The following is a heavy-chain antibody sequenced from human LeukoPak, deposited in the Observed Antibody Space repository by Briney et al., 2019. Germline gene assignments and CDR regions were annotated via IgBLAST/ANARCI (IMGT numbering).Heavy chain of an antibody. CDR3: AKDHLLCTSNRCYIDYLDS. CDR2: FTALPGRH. V-gene: IGHV3-23*01. CDR1: GSTFTNYA. J-gene: IGHJ4*02. D-gene: IGHD2-2*02. Sequence: GGSLRLSCETSGSTFTNYATGWVRQAPGKGLEWVSAFTALPGRHYYGDAVRGRFTISRDPSTNTRLLEMSSLRVEEKGIYFCAKDHLLCTSNRCYIDYLDSWGQGTLVTASS.